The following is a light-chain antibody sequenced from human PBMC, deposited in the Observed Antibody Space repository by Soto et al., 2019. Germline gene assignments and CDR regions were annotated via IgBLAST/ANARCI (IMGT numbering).Light chain of an antibody. V-gene: IGKV3-15*01. CDR3: QQYNNWPYT. CDR1: QSVSSN. CDR2: GAS. Sequence: EIVMTQSPGTLSVSPGERATLSCRASQSVSSNLAWYQQKPGQAPRLLIYGASTRATGIPARFSGSGSGTEFTLTISSLQSEDFAIYYCQQYNNWPYTLGQGTKLEIK. J-gene: IGKJ2*01.